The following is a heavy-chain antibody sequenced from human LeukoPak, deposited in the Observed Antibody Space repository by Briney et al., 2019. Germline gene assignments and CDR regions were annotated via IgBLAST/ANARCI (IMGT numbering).Heavy chain of an antibody. V-gene: IGHV3-23*01. CDR2: ISGSGDST. CDR3: ASSNCDGDCYLDY. D-gene: IGHD2-21*02. Sequence: PGGSLRLSCAASGFTFSSYAVSWVRQAPGKGLEWVSAISGSGDSTYYADSVKGRFTISRDNSKNTLYLQMNSLRAEDTAVYYCASSNCDGDCYLDYWGQGTLVTVSS. CDR1: GFTFSSYA. J-gene: IGHJ4*02.